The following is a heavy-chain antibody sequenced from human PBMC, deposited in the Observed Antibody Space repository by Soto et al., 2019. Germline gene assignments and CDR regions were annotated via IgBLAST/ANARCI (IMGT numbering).Heavy chain of an antibody. CDR3: ARAEGAMTTVETNAFDI. J-gene: IGHJ3*02. CDR1: GGSISSGDYY. Sequence: QVQLQESGPGLVKPSQTLSLTCTVSGGSISSGDYYWSWIRQPPGKGLEWIGYIYYSGSTYYNPALKIRVTISVDTSKNQFSLKLSSVTAADTAVYYCARAEGAMTTVETNAFDIWGQGTMVTVSS. CDR2: IYYSGST. D-gene: IGHD4-17*01. V-gene: IGHV4-30-4*01.